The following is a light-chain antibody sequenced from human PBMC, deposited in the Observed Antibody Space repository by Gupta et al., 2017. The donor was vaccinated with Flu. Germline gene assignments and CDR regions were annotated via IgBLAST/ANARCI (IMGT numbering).Light chain of an antibody. Sequence: TLSLSPGESATLSCRASQSFSSNYLVWYQQRPGQPPRLLIYDGSKRATGIPDRFSGSGSGADFTLTITRLEPEDFAVYFCQQNGSSLPWTFGQGTKVE. CDR1: QSFSSNY. CDR3: QQNGSSLPWT. V-gene: IGKV3-20*01. J-gene: IGKJ1*01. CDR2: DGS.